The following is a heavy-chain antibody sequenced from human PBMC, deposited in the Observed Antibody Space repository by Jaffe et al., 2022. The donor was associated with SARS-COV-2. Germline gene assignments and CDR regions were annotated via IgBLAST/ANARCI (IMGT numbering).Heavy chain of an antibody. CDR1: GYTFTSYA. Sequence: QVQLVQSGAEVKKPGASVKVSCKASGYTFTSYAMHWVRQAPGQRLEWMGWINAGNGNTKYSQKFQGRVTITRDTSASTAYMELSSLRSEDTAVYYCARDPCSSTSCYEAPVDYWGQGTLVTVSS. CDR3: ARDPCSSTSCYEAPVDY. CDR2: INAGNGNT. V-gene: IGHV1-3*01. D-gene: IGHD2-2*01. J-gene: IGHJ4*02.